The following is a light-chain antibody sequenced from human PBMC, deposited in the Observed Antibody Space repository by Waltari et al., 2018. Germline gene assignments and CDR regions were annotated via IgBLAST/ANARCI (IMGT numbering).Light chain of an antibody. CDR1: HYIANF. J-gene: IGKJ3*01. CDR3: QQTYKSPPT. Sequence: DVLVTQSPSSLSASVGDRVTITCRASHYIANFLNWYQHMPGKAPRLLIHDASTLQPGVSPRFSGSTSGTDFILTIDNLPPEDFATYYCQQTYKSPPTFGPGTKVDV. V-gene: IGKV1-39*01. CDR2: DAS.